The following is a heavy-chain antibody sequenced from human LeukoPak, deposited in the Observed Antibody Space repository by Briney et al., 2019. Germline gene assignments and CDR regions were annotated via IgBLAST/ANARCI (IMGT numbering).Heavy chain of an antibody. CDR3: TRDADGDYEVVDY. J-gene: IGHJ4*02. Sequence: GGSLRLSCTVSGFAFGDYGMSWFRQAPGKGLEWVGFIRSKAYGGTTEYAASVKGRFTISRDDSKSIAYLQMNSLKTEDTAVYYCTRDADGDYEVVDYWGQGTLVIVSS. CDR1: GFAFGDYG. D-gene: IGHD4-17*01. V-gene: IGHV3-49*03. CDR2: IRSKAYGGTT.